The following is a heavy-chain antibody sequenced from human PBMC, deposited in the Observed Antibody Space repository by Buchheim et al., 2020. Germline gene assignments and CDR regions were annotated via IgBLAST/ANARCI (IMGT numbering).Heavy chain of an antibody. D-gene: IGHD3-22*01. CDR3: ARRSESSGYSWYFDL. Sequence: HVQLQESGPGLVKPSETLSLSCAVSGGSISSFYWSWIRQSPGKKLEWVGYILYSGSTTYNTSLKGRVTMSVETSTNQLSLVLNSVTAADTAVYYCARRSESSGYSWYFDLWGRGT. CDR1: GGSISSFY. V-gene: IGHV4-59*01. CDR2: ILYSGST. J-gene: IGHJ2*01.